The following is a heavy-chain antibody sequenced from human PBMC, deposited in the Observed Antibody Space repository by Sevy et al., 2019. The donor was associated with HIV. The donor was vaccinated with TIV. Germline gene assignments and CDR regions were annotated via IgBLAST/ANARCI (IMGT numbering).Heavy chain of an antibody. D-gene: IGHD3-10*02. J-gene: IGHJ4*02. V-gene: IGHV3-48*03. CDR2: ISSSFTNI. CDR3: TNYVHY. CDR1: GFTFNIYE. Sequence: GGSLRLSCVASGFTFNIYEMNWVRQAPGHGLEWVSYISSSFTNIYYADSVKGRFTISRDNAKNSLYLQMNSLRAEDTAVYYCTNYVHYWGQGTLVTVSS.